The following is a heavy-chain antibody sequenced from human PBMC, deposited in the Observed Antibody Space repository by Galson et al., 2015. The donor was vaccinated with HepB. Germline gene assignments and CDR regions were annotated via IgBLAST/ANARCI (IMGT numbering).Heavy chain of an antibody. CDR1: GGSFSGYY. D-gene: IGHD3-16*01. V-gene: IGHV4-34*01. CDR2: INHSGST. CDR3: AREGITFGGAMGDY. J-gene: IGHJ4*02. Sequence: SETLSLTCAVYGGSFSGYYWSWIRQPPGKGLEWIGEINHSGSTNYNPSLKSRVTISVDTSKNQFSLKLSSVTAADTAVYYCAREGITFGGAMGDYWGQGTLVTVSS.